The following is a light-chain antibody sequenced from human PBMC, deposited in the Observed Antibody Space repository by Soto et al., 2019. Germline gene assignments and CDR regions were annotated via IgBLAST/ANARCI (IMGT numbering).Light chain of an antibody. Sequence: DIVMTQSPDSLAVSLGERATINCKSSQSVLYSSNNKNYFAWYQQKPGQPPKLLIYWASTRESGVPDRFSGRGSGTDFTPTILSLQAEDVAFYYCQQYYSTPWTFGKGTKVEIK. V-gene: IGKV4-1*01. CDR1: QSVLYSSNNKNY. CDR3: QQYYSTPWT. CDR2: WAS. J-gene: IGKJ1*01.